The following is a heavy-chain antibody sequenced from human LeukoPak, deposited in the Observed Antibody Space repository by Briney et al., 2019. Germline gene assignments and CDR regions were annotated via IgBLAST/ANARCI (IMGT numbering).Heavy chain of an antibody. CDR3: ARIYDSSGYGLDY. Sequence: PSETLSLTCTVSGGSISSYYWSWIRQPPGKGLEWIGYIYYSGSTNYNPSLKSRVTISVDTSKNQFSLKLSSVTAADTAVYYCARIYDSSGYGLDYWGQGTLVTVSS. V-gene: IGHV4-59*01. D-gene: IGHD3-22*01. CDR1: GGSISSYY. J-gene: IGHJ4*02. CDR2: IYYSGST.